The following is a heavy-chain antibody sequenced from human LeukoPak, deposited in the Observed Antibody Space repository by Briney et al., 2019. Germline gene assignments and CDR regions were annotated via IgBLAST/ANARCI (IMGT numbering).Heavy chain of an antibody. Sequence: ASVKVSCKASGYTFTSYYMHWVRQAPGQGLEWMGIINPSGGSTSYAQKFQGRVTMTRDTSTSTVYMELSSLRSEDTAVYYCASTLHCSSTSCYSGNAFDIWGQGTMVTVSS. V-gene: IGHV1-46*01. CDR3: ASTLHCSSTSCYSGNAFDI. CDR2: INPSGGST. D-gene: IGHD2-2*01. CDR1: GYTFTSYY. J-gene: IGHJ3*02.